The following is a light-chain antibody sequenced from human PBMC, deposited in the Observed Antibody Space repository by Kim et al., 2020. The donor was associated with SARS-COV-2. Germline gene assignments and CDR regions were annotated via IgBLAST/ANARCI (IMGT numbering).Light chain of an antibody. CDR3: QQYNSYSYS. J-gene: IGKJ2*01. Sequence: SASVGDTVTITCRASQTINSWLAWYQQKPGKAPKFLIYDASDLRSGVPSRFRGRGSGTQFNLTVSGVQPEDFATYYCQQYNSYSYSFGQGTKLEI. CDR1: QTINSW. CDR2: DAS. V-gene: IGKV1-5*01.